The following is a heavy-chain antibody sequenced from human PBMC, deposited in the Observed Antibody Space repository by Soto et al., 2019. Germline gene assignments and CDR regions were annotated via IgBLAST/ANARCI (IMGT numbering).Heavy chain of an antibody. D-gene: IGHD2-2*01. V-gene: IGHV1-69*12. CDR2: IIPIFGTA. J-gene: IGHJ6*02. CDR3: AGGGEGYQQSRPYGMDV. Sequence: QVQLVQSGAEVKKPGSSVKVSCKASGGTFSSYAISWVRQAPGQGLEWMGGIIPIFGTANYAQKFQGRVTITADESTSIGYSELRSLRSEDTAVYYCAGGGEGYQQSRPYGMDVWCQGTAVTVSS. CDR1: GGTFSSYA.